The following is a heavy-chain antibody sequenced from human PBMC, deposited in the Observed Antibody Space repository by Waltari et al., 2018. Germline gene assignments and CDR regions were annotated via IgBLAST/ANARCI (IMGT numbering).Heavy chain of an antibody. CDR2: ISTNSQYI. CDR3: ARMAQI. CDR1: GFMFSIYP. Sequence: DVQLVESGGGLVKPGGSMRLSCAASGFMFSIYPMNWVRQAPVKGLEWVSSISTNSQYIYYADSVKGRFTTSRDNAKNSLYLQMNSLRADDTAVYYCARMAQIWGQGTLVTVSS. J-gene: IGHJ4*02. V-gene: IGHV3-21*01.